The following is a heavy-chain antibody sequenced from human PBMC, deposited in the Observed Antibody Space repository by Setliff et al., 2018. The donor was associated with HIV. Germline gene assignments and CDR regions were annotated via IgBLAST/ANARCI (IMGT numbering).Heavy chain of an antibody. V-gene: IGHV4-4*07. CDR3: ARGWEGGMDY. D-gene: IGHD1-26*01. Sequence: SETLSLTCIVSGDSISTYYWSWIRQPAGKELEWIGRIYGTGSTTYNPSLESRVTMSVDTSRTQFSLKLRSVTAADTAVYYCARGWEGGMDYWGQGTLVTVSS. CDR1: GDSISTYY. J-gene: IGHJ4*02. CDR2: IYGTGST.